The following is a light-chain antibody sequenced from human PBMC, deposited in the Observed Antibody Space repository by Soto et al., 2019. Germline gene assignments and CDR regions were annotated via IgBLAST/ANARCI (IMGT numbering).Light chain of an antibody. J-gene: IGLJ1*01. CDR1: SSDVGGYNY. Sequence: QSALTQPASVSGSPGQSITISCTGTSSDVGGYNYVSWYQQHPGKAPKLMIYDVSNRPSGVSNRFSGSKSGNTASLTISGLQAEDEADYYRSSYTSSSTLLYVFGPGTKLTVL. V-gene: IGLV2-14*01. CDR3: SSYTSSSTLLYV. CDR2: DVS.